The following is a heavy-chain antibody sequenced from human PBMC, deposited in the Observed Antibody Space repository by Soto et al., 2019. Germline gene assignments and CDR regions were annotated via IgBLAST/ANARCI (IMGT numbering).Heavy chain of an antibody. J-gene: IGHJ5*02. D-gene: IGHD2-21*01. CDR3: ARVEDSAIGRFDP. CDR1: GGSVSSGSYY. V-gene: IGHV4-61*01. CDR2: IYYSGRT. Sequence: QVQLQESGPGLVKPSETLSLTCTVSGGSVSSGSYYWSWIRQPPGKELEWIGYIYYSGRTSYNPSLQSRVTISVDTSKNPLSLKLSSVTAADTAVYYCARVEDSAIGRFDPWGQRTLVTVSS.